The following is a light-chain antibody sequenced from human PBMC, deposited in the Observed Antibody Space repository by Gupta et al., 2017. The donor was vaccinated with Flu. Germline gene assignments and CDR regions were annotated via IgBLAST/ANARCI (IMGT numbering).Light chain of an antibody. CDR1: QTVGNY. Sequence: ATLSLSPGERATLSCRASQTVGNYLAWYQQKPGQSPRLLIYDASSRTTGVPARFSGSGSGTDFTLTITSREPEDFAVYYCRHRGNWPPYSFGQGTKLEI. J-gene: IGKJ2*01. CDR3: RHRGNWPPYS. CDR2: DAS. V-gene: IGKV3-11*01.